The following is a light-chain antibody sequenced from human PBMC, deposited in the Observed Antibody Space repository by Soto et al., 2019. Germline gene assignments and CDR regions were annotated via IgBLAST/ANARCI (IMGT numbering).Light chain of an antibody. J-gene: IGKJ1*01. CDR2: AAS. CDR3: QQCYSTPYT. CDR1: QSLNSY. V-gene: IGKV1-39*01. Sequence: DIQMTQSPSSLSASVGDRVTITCRASQSLNSYLNWYQQKPGKAPKLLIYAASSLQSGVPSRFSGSGSGTDLTLTIISLQPEDFATYYCQQCYSTPYTFCQGTKVEIK.